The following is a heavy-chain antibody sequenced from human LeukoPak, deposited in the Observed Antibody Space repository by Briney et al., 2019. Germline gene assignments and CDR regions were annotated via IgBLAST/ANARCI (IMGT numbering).Heavy chain of an antibody. Sequence: PGGSLRLSCAASGFTFSSYWMHWVRQAPGKGLVWISRISGGGSATSCADSVKGRFTISRDNAQNTLYLQMNSLRPEDTAVYYCASGVLAAMVPDYWGQGILVTVSS. CDR1: GFTFSSYW. V-gene: IGHV3-74*01. CDR3: ASGVLAAMVPDY. CDR2: ISGGGSAT. J-gene: IGHJ4*02. D-gene: IGHD5-18*01.